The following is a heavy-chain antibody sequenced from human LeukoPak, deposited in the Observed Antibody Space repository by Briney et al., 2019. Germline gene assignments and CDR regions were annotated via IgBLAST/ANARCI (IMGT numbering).Heavy chain of an antibody. Sequence: NPSETLSLTCTVSGGSISSRSYYWSWIRQPAGKGLEWIGRIYTSGNTNYNPSLKSRVSISLETSNNQFSLRLNSVTVADTAVYFCARGDFYGFRGGDGLKIWGQGTRVSVTS. CDR2: IYTSGNT. CDR1: GGSISSRSYY. V-gene: IGHV4-61*02. J-gene: IGHJ3*02. CDR3: ARGDFYGFRGGDGLKI. D-gene: IGHD3-10*01.